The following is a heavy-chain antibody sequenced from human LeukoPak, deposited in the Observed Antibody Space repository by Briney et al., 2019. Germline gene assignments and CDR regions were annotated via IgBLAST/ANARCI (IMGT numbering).Heavy chain of an antibody. Sequence: SETLSLTCTVSGGSISSYYWSWIRQPPGKGLEWIGYIYYSGSTNYNPSLKSRVTISVDTSKNQFYLKLGSVTAADTAVYYCARAVGATVNFDYWGQGTLVTVSS. CDR1: GGSISSYY. CDR2: IYYSGST. J-gene: IGHJ4*02. D-gene: IGHD1-26*01. V-gene: IGHV4-59*08. CDR3: ARAVGATVNFDY.